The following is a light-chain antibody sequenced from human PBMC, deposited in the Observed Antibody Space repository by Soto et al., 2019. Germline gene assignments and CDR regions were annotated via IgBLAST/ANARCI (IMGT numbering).Light chain of an antibody. CDR2: DAS. V-gene: IGKV1-33*01. Sequence: DIQMTQSPSSLSASVGDRVTITCQASQDISNYLNWYQQKPGKAPKLLIYDASNLETGVPSRFSGSVSGTDFTFTISSLQPEDIATYYYQQDDNLPITFGQGTRLEIK. J-gene: IGKJ5*01. CDR1: QDISNY. CDR3: QQDDNLPIT.